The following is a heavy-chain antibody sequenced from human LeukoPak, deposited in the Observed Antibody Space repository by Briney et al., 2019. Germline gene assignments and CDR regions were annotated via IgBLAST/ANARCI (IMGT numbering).Heavy chain of an antibody. Sequence: ASVKVSCKASGYTFTDYHIHRVRQAPGQGLEWMGRINPNIGDTKYVQKFQGRVTMTRDTSISTAYMELSRLRSDDAAVYYCARGNKGVANDYWGQGTLVTVSS. J-gene: IGHJ4*02. CDR1: GYTFTDYH. CDR2: INPNIGDT. V-gene: IGHV1-2*02. CDR3: ARGNKGVANDY.